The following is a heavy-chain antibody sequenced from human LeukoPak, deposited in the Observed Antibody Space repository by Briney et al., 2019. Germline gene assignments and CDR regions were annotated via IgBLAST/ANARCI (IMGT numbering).Heavy chain of an antibody. V-gene: IGHV4-34*01. CDR3: AGAQVGY. J-gene: IGHJ4*02. CDR2: INHSGST. Sequence: SETLSLTCAVYGGSFSGYYWSWIRQPPGKGLEWIGEINHSGSTNYNPSLKSRVTISVDTSKNQFSLKLSSVTAADTAVYYCAGAQVGYWGQGTLVTVSS. CDR1: GGSFSGYY.